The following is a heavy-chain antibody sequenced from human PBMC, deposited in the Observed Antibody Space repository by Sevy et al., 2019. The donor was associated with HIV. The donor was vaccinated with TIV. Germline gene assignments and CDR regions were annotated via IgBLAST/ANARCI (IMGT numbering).Heavy chain of an antibody. D-gene: IGHD5-18*01. Sequence: LSLTCAASGFTFSSYAMHWVRRAPGKGLEWVAVISYDGSKKYYAESVKGRFTISRDNSKNTLYLQMNSLRAEDTAVYYCARENYSYGYHGGAFDIWGQGTMVTVSS. CDR2: ISYDGSKK. CDR3: ARENYSYGYHGGAFDI. V-gene: IGHV3-30*04. J-gene: IGHJ3*02. CDR1: GFTFSSYA.